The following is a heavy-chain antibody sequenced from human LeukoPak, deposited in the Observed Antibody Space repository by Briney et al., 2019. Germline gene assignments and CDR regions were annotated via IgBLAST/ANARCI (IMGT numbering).Heavy chain of an antibody. V-gene: IGHV4-59*01. J-gene: IGHJ4*02. CDR1: GGSISSYY. D-gene: IGHD3-22*01. CDR2: IYYSGST. CDR3: ARDSDSRGLFDY. Sequence: PSETLSLTCTVSGGSISSYYWSWIRQPPGKGLEWIGYIYYSGSTNYNPSLKSRVTISVDTSKNQFSLKLSSVTAADTAVYYCARDSDSRGLFDYWGQGTLVTVSS.